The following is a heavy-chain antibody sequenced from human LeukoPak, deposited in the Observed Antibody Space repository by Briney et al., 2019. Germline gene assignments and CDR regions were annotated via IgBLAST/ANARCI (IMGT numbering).Heavy chain of an antibody. CDR3: AKIYSIAVTGPIDY. D-gene: IGHD6-19*01. CDR2: LGSSGYNT. J-gene: IGHJ4*02. CDR1: GFTFSTYA. Sequence: GGSLRLSCVASGFTFSTYAMTWVRQAPGKGLEWISGLGSSGYNTNYADSVKGRCTISRDNSKNALYLQMNRLRAEATAIYYCAKIYSIAVTGPIDYWGQGTLVTVSS. V-gene: IGHV3-23*01.